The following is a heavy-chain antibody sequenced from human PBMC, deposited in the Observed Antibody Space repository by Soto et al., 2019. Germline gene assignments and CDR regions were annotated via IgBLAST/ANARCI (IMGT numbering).Heavy chain of an antibody. CDR2: ISAHNGNT. J-gene: IGHJ4*02. V-gene: IGHV1-18*01. CDR3: ARGRYGDY. CDR1: GYDFTTDG. Sequence: QVHLVQSGAEVKNPGASVKVSCRGSGYDFTTDGITWVRQAPGQGLEWMAWISAHNGNTNYAPNLQGRVTVTRDTSTSTAYIELRCLRSDDTAVYYCARGRYGDYWGQGALVTVSS. D-gene: IGHD1-1*01.